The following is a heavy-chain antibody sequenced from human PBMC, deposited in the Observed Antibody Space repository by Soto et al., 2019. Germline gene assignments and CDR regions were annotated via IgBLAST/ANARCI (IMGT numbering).Heavy chain of an antibody. D-gene: IGHD7-27*01. CDR1: GFSLNSNGMC. CDR2: IDWDDDK. CDR3: ARTSALPLGYPHGMDV. J-gene: IGHJ6*02. Sequence: SGPTLVNPTQTLTLTCTFSGFSLNSNGMCVNWIRQPPGKALEWLALIDWDDDKYYSTSLKTRLTISRDTSKNQVVLTMTNMDPVDTATYYWARTSALPLGYPHGMDVWGQGTTVTVSS. V-gene: IGHV2-70*13.